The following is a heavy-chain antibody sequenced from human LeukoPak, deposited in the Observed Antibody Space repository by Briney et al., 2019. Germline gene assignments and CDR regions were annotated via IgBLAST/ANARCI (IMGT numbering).Heavy chain of an antibody. CDR2: IIPIFGTA. J-gene: IGHJ4*02. V-gene: IGHV1-69*05. CDR3: ARGQRHYYDSSGYRGFDY. CDR1: GGTFSSYA. D-gene: IGHD3-22*01. Sequence: ASVKVSCKASGGTFSSYAISWVRQAPGQGLEWMGRIIPIFGTANYAQKFQGRVTITTDESTSTAYMELSSLRSEDTAVYYCARGQRHYYDSSGYRGFDYWGQGTLVTVSS.